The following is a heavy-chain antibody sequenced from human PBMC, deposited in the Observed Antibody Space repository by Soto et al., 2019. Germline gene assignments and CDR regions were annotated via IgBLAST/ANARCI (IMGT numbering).Heavy chain of an antibody. CDR2: ISSLSSPR. CDR1: GFTFSGYS. V-gene: IGHV3-48*02. Sequence: PGGSLRLSCAASGFTFSGYSMNWVRQAPGKALEWVSYISSLSSPRYYAESVEGRFIVSRDNAKNSLYLQMNSLRDEDTAVYFCAREDILGARSFDYWGQGALVTVSS. CDR3: AREDILGARSFDY. D-gene: IGHD1-26*01. J-gene: IGHJ4*02.